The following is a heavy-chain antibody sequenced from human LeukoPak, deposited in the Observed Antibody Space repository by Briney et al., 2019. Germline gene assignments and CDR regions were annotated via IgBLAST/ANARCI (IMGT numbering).Heavy chain of an antibody. J-gene: IGHJ4*02. Sequence: GGSLRLSCSASGFTFSNYAMIWVRQAPGKGLEWVSSISSAAESSYSSDSVKGRFTISRDNSKNTLYLQMNGLRAADTAIYFCAKGGPTLAAGPDYCGQGTLVTVST. CDR3: AKGGPTLAAGPDY. CDR1: GFTFSNYA. CDR2: ISSAAESS. D-gene: IGHD6-13*01. V-gene: IGHV3-23*01.